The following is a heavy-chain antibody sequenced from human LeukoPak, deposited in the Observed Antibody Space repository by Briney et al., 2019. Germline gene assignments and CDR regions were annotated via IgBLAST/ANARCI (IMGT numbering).Heavy chain of an antibody. V-gene: IGHV4-59*12. Sequence: SSETLSLTCTVSGGSISSYYWNWIRQPPGKGLEWIGYIYYSGNTNYNPSLKSRVTVSVDTSKNQFSLKLSSVTAADTAVYYCATRPDIAAAGPGWFDPWGQGTLVTVSS. CDR1: GGSISSYY. CDR2: IYYSGNT. D-gene: IGHD6-13*01. J-gene: IGHJ5*02. CDR3: ATRPDIAAAGPGWFDP.